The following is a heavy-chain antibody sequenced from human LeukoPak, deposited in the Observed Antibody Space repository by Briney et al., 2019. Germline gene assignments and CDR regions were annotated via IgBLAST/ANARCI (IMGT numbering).Heavy chain of an antibody. J-gene: IGHJ4*02. D-gene: IGHD6-19*01. CDR2: INHSGST. CDR1: GYSITSSSW. Sequence: SETLSLTCAVSGYSITSSSWWGWIRQPPGKGLEWIGEINHSGSTNYNPSLKSRVTISVDTSKNQFSLKLSSVTAADTAVCYCAREAAVAGTGYWGQGTLVTVSS. CDR3: AREAAVAGTGY. V-gene: IGHV4-4*02.